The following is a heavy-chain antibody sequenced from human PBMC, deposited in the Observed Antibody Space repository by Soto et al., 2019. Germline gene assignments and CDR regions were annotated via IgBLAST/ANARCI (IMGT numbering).Heavy chain of an antibody. CDR2: INPSGGST. D-gene: IGHD5-12*01. Sequence: VASVKVSCKASGYTFTSYYMHWVRQAPGQGLEWMGIINPSGGSTSYAQKFQGRVTMTRDTSTSTVYMELSSLRSEDTAVYYCARDSNERGYDYHTYYYGMDVWGQGTTVTVSS. V-gene: IGHV1-46*01. J-gene: IGHJ6*02. CDR3: ARDSNERGYDYHTYYYGMDV. CDR1: GYTFTSYY.